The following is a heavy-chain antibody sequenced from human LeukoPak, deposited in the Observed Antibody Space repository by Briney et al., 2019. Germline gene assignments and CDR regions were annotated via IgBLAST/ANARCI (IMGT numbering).Heavy chain of an antibody. CDR3: ARSLYCSSVNCPTQTWFDP. D-gene: IGHD2-2*01. CDR1: GGSMSNFY. Sequence: TSKTLSLSCTVTGGSMSNFYWTWIRQPPGKGLEWIANIYYSGSTNYNPSLKGRVTMSIDTSKNQFSLKLSSVTAADTAVYYCARSLYCSSVNCPTQTWFDPWGQGTLVSVSS. V-gene: IGHV4-59*08. CDR2: IYYSGST. J-gene: IGHJ5*02.